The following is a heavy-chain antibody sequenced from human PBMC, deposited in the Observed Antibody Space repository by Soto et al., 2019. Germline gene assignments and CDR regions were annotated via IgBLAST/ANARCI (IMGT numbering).Heavy chain of an antibody. CDR3: ARDLSYLGVTTVPVDAFVI. D-gene: IGHD1-26*01. Sequence: SETLSLTCTVSGGSISSGGYYWSWIRQHPGKGLEWIEYIYYSGSTYYNPSLKSRVTISVDTSKNQFSLKLSSVTAADTAVYYCARDLSYLGVTTVPVDAFVIWCQGTMVTVAS. J-gene: IGHJ3*02. V-gene: IGHV4-31*03. CDR2: IYYSGST. CDR1: GGSISSGGYY.